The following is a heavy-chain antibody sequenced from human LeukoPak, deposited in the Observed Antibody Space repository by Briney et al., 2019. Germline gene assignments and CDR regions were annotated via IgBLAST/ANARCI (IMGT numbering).Heavy chain of an antibody. CDR1: GFTVSSNY. V-gene: IGHV3-53*01. D-gene: IGHD3-9*01. J-gene: IGHJ4*02. Sequence: GGSLRLSCAASGFTVSSNYMSWVRQAPGKGLEWVSVIYTGGSTYYADSVKGRFTISRDNSKNTLYLQMNSLRAEDTAVYYCARVGRYYDILTGYQPSYFDYWGQGTLVTVSS. CDR2: IYTGGST. CDR3: ARVGRYYDILTGYQPSYFDY.